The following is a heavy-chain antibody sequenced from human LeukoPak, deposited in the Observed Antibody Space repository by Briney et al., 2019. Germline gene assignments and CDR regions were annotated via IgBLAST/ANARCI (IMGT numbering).Heavy chain of an antibody. V-gene: IGHV4-59*01. CDR1: GGSISSYY. Sequence: SATLSLTCTVSGGSISSYYWSWIRQPPGKGLEWIGYIYYSGSTNYNPSLKSRVTISVDTSKNQFSLNLSSVTAADTAVYYCARTHYYYYMDVWGKGTTVNVSS. J-gene: IGHJ6*03. CDR3: ARTHYYYYMDV. CDR2: IYYSGST.